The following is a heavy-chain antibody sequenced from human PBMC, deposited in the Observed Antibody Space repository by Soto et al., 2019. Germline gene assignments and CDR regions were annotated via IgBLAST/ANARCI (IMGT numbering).Heavy chain of an antibody. CDR3: TRGSFCGADCYLFKYYFEY. CDR2: MNPNSGNT. J-gene: IGHJ4*01. V-gene: IGHV1-8*01. D-gene: IGHD2-21*02. Sequence: ASVRVSFKASEYTFTRYDINWVRQATGQGLEWMGWMNPNSGNTGYAQKFQGRVTMTRDTPITTAYMELNSLTSDDTAIYYCTRGSFCGADCYLFKYYFEYWGHGSLVTDSS. CDR1: EYTFTRYD.